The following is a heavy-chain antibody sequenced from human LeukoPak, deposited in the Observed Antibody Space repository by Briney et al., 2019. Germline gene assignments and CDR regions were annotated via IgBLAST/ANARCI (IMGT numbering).Heavy chain of an antibody. D-gene: IGHD3-22*01. V-gene: IGHV4-4*07. CDR3: ARGLRYYDSSGYRTGYWFDP. CDR1: GGSNSSYY. Sequence: SETLSLTCTVSGGSNSSYYWSWIRQPAGKGLEWIGRIYTSGSTNYNPSLKSRVTMSVDTSKNQFSLKLSSVTAADTAVYYCARGLRYYDSSGYRTGYWFDPWGQGALVTVSS. J-gene: IGHJ5*02. CDR2: IYTSGST.